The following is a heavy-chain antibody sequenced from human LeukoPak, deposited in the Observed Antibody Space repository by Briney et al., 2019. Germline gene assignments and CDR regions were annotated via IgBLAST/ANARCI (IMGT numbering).Heavy chain of an antibody. Sequence: PEGSLRLSCEASGFSFSTYWMSWVRQAPGKGLEWVSYISSSGSTIYYADSVKGRFTISRDNAKNSLYLQMNSLRAEDTAVYYCARESGVVVASDAFDIWGQGTMVTVSS. CDR3: ARESGVVVASDAFDI. J-gene: IGHJ3*02. V-gene: IGHV3-11*01. CDR1: GFSFSTYW. CDR2: ISSSGSTI. D-gene: IGHD2-15*01.